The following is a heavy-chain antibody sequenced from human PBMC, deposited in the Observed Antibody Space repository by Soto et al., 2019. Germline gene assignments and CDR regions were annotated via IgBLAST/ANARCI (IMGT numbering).Heavy chain of an antibody. CDR2: TIPNFGTA. CDR1: GGSFSSFS. D-gene: IGHD3-22*01. V-gene: IGHV1-69*13. Sequence: SVKVSCKASGGSFSSFSITWVRQAPRQGLEWMGGTIPNFGTANYAQKSQDRVTLTADEKTRTAYMELSSLRSEDTAVYYCARGWGHSHSRGYYMYFDVWGQGSPVTVSS. J-gene: IGHJ1*01. CDR3: ARGWGHSHSRGYYMYFDV.